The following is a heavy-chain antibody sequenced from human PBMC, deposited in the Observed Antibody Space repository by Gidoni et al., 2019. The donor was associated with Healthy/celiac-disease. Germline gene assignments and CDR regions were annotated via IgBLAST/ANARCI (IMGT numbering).Heavy chain of an antibody. CDR2: ISGSGGST. V-gene: IGHV3-23*01. CDR1: GLTFSSYA. CDR3: AKTKPAATDAFDI. Sequence: EVQLLESGGGLVQPGGSLSLYCGASGLTFSSYAMSWVRQAPGKGLEWISAISGSGGSTYYADSVKGRFTISRDNSKNTLYLQMNSLRAEDTAVYYCAKTKPAATDAFDIWGQGTMVTVSS. J-gene: IGHJ3*02. D-gene: IGHD6-25*01.